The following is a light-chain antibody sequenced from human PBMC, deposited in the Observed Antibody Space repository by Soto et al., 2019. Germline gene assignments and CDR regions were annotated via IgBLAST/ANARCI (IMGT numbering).Light chain of an antibody. CDR2: DAY. CDR1: HDIGNS. Sequence: DIKMTQSPPSLSASVGDRVTITCQASHDIGNSLNWYQAKPGQAPKLVIYDAYNLETGVPSTFSGSGYGTEFTLTISSLQTDDFSTYYCQQYHSYWTFGQGTKVDIK. J-gene: IGKJ1*01. CDR3: QQYHSYWT. V-gene: IGKV1-33*01.